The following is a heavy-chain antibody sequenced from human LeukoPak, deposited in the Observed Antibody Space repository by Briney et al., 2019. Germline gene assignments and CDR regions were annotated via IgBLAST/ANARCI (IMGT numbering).Heavy chain of an antibody. CDR1: GFTFSSYS. CDR3: ARGRDIVVVVAATDY. V-gene: IGHV3-21*01. Sequence: PGGSLRLSCAASGFTFSSYSMHWVRQAPGKGLEWVSSISSSSSYIYYADSVKGRFTISRDNAKTSLYLQMNSLRAEDTAVYYCARGRDIVVVVAATDYWGQGNLVTVSS. J-gene: IGHJ4*02. D-gene: IGHD2-15*01. CDR2: ISSSSSYI.